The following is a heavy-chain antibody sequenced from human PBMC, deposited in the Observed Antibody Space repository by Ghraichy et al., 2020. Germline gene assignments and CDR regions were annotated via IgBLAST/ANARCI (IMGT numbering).Heavy chain of an antibody. D-gene: IGHD3-22*01. V-gene: IGHV3-43D*03. CDR3: AKDITYYYDSSGYSGALDY. CDR2: ISWDGGST. CDR1: GFTFDDYA. J-gene: IGHJ4*02. Sequence: GGSLRLSCAASGFTFDDYAMHWVRQAPGKGLEWVSLISWDGGSTYYADSVKGRFTISRDNSKNSLYLQMNSLRAEDTALYYCAKDITYYYDSSGYSGALDYWGQGTLVTVSS.